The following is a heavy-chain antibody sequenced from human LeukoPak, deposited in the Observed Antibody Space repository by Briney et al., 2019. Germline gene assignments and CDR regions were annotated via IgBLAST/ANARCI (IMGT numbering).Heavy chain of an antibody. D-gene: IGHD3-22*01. Sequence: PSETLSLTCTVSGASISSSYCTWVRQSAGEGLEWIGRMSSGESTTYNPSFKGRVTMSLDMSKKQFSLNLASVTAADTAVYYCARDQTYYVSSGYYYVTYLQHWGQGILVTVSS. CDR2: MSSGEST. CDR1: GASISSSY. V-gene: IGHV4-4*07. CDR3: ARDQTYYVSSGYYYVTYLQH. J-gene: IGHJ1*01.